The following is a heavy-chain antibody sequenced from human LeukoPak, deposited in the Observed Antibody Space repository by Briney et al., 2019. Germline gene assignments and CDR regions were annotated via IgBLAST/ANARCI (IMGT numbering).Heavy chain of an antibody. CDR2: ISGSGDST. Sequence: GGSLRLSCAASGFTFSSYSMNWVRQAPGKGLEWVSVISGSGDSTYYADSVKGRFTISRDNSKNTLFLQMNSLRVEDTAVYYCAWGGSGYYAYWGQGTLVTVSS. CDR1: GFTFSSYS. V-gene: IGHV3-23*01. D-gene: IGHD3-3*01. CDR3: AWGGSGYYAY. J-gene: IGHJ4*02.